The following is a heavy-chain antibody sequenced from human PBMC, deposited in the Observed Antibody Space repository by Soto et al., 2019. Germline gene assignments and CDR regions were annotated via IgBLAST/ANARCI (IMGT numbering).Heavy chain of an antibody. CDR1: GFTFGSYS. J-gene: IGHJ6*03. Sequence: GGSLRLSCAASGFTFGSYSMSWVRQAPGKGLEWISYISSTSGTIDYADSVKGRFTISRDNAKNSLYLQMNSLRAEDTAVYYCARPRGAPGATPPYYMDAWGKGTTVTVSS. D-gene: IGHD2-2*01. V-gene: IGHV3-48*01. CDR3: ARPRGAPGATPPYYMDA. CDR2: ISSTSGTI.